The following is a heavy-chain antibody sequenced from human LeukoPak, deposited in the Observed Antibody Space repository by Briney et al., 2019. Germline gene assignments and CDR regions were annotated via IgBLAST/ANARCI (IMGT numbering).Heavy chain of an antibody. J-gene: IGHJ3*02. CDR1: GFTFSTYA. Sequence: GRSLRLSCAASGFTFSTYAIHWVRQAPGKGLEWVAMISYDGSNKYYADSVKGRFTISRDNSKNTLYLQMSSLRVEDTAVYYCAKTSVCSGGSCYYDGIDIWGQGTMVTVSS. CDR3: AKTSVCSGGSCYYDGIDI. CDR2: ISYDGSNK. V-gene: IGHV3-30*04. D-gene: IGHD2-15*01.